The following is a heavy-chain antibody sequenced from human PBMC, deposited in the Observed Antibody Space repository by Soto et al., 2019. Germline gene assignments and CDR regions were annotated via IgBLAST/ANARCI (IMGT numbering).Heavy chain of an antibody. Sequence: SETLSLTCTVSGGSISSYYWIWIRQPPGKGLEWIGYIYYSGSTNYNPSLKSRVTISVDTSKNQFSLKLTSVTAADTAVYYCARGHPRGSTTGSKADFDYWGQGTLVTVSS. CDR1: GGSISSYY. D-gene: IGHD1-1*01. J-gene: IGHJ4*02. CDR2: IYYSGST. V-gene: IGHV4-59*01. CDR3: ARGHPRGSTTGSKADFDY.